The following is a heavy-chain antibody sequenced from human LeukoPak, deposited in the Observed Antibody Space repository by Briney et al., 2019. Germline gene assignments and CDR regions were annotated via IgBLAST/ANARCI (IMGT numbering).Heavy chain of an antibody. CDR1: GFSFSTYA. J-gene: IGHJ4*02. D-gene: IGHD4-17*01. Sequence: GGSLRLSCAASGFSFSTYAMSWVRQAPGKGLEWVSAISGSGDNNDNTYYADSVKGQFSISRDNSRNTLYLQMSSLRAEDAAVYYCAKDSDGDSGHFDYWGQGTLVTVSS. V-gene: IGHV3-23*01. CDR2: ISGSGDNNDNT. CDR3: AKDSDGDSGHFDY.